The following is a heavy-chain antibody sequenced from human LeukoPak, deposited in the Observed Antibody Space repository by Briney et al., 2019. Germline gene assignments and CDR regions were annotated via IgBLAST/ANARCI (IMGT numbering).Heavy chain of an antibody. D-gene: IGHD6-19*01. CDR1: GFTFSRYG. V-gene: IGHV3-33*06. CDR3: AKTAVAGKDGGRRYYFDY. CDR2: IWYDGSNK. Sequence: GGSLRLSCAASGFTFSRYGMHWVRQAPGKGLEWVAVIWYDGSNKYYADSVKGRFTISRDNSKNTLYLQMNSLRAEDTAVYYCAKTAVAGKDGGRRYYFDYWGQGTLVTVSS. J-gene: IGHJ4*02.